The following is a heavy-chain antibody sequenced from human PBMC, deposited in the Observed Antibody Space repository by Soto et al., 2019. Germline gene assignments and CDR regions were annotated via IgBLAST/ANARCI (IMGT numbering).Heavy chain of an antibody. Sequence: QVQLVQSGAEVKKPGSSVKVSCKASGGTFSSYAITWVRQAPGQGLEWMGGIIPIFGTANYAQKFQARVTITADESTSTAYMELSILSSEDTAVYYCASDSGPSSGYYPYWFDPWGQGTLVTVSS. J-gene: IGHJ5*02. V-gene: IGHV1-69*12. D-gene: IGHD3-22*01. CDR1: GGTFSSYA. CDR2: IIPIFGTA. CDR3: ASDSGPSSGYYPYWFDP.